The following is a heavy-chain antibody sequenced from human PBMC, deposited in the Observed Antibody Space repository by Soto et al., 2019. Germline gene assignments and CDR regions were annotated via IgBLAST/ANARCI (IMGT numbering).Heavy chain of an antibody. CDR1: GGSISSGGYY. Sequence: PSETLSLTCTVSGGSISSGGYYWSWIRQHPGKGLEWIGYIYYSGSTYYNPSLKSRVTISVDTSKNQFSLKLSSVTAADTAVYYCAREALEWSYNWFGPWGQGTLVTVSS. D-gene: IGHD3-3*01. CDR3: AREALEWSYNWFGP. V-gene: IGHV4-31*03. J-gene: IGHJ5*02. CDR2: IYYSGST.